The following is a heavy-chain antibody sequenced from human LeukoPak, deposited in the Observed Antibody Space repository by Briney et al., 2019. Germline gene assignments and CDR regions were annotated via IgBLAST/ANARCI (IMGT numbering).Heavy chain of an antibody. V-gene: IGHV4-34*01. J-gene: IGHJ4*02. CDR2: INHSGST. CDR3: ARGGGYNYKVGY. Sequence: PSETLSHTCAVYGGSFSGYYWSWIRQPPGKGLEWIGEINHSGSTNYNPSLKSRVTISVDTSKNQFSLKLSSVTAADTAVYYCARGGGYNYKVGYWGQGTLVTVSS. D-gene: IGHD5-24*01. CDR1: GGSFSGYY.